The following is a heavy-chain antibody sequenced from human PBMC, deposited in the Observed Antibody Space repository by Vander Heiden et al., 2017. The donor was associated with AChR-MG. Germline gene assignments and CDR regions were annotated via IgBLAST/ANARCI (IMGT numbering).Heavy chain of an antibody. V-gene: IGHV4-39*01. CDR2: IYYSGST. J-gene: IGHJ3*02. CDR1: GGSISSSTYY. Sequence: QLQLQESGPGLVKPSETLSLTCTVSGGSISSSTYYWGWIRQPPGKGLECIGSIYYSGSTYYNPSLKSRVTISVDTSKNQFSLKLSSVTAADTAVYYCARLPTDDAFDIWGQGTMVTVSS. CDR3: ARLPTDDAFDI. D-gene: IGHD1-1*01.